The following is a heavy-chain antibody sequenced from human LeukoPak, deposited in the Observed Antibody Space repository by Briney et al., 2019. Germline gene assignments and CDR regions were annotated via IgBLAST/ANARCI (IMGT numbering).Heavy chain of an antibody. CDR2: INSDGSRT. CDR3: ARGGSGY. J-gene: IGHJ4*02. Sequence: PGGSLRLSCEASGFTFSRYWMHWVRQAPGKGLVWVSRINSDGSRTTYADSVKGRFTISRDNAKNSLYLQMNSLRAEDTAVYYCARGGSGYWGQGTLVTVSS. V-gene: IGHV3-74*01. CDR1: GFTFSRYW.